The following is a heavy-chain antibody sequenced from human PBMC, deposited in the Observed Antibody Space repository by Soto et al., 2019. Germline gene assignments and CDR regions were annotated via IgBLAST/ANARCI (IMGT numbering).Heavy chain of an antibody. D-gene: IGHD2-15*01. CDR2: ISYDGSNK. CDR1: GFTFSSYA. J-gene: IGHJ3*02. Sequence: GGSLRLSCAASGFTFSSYAMHWVRQAPGKGLEWVAVISYDGSNKYYADSVKGRFTISRDNSKNTLYLQMSSLRAEDTAVYFCARAYSDAFYIWGQGTMVTVSS. CDR3: ARAYSDAFYI. V-gene: IGHV3-30-3*01.